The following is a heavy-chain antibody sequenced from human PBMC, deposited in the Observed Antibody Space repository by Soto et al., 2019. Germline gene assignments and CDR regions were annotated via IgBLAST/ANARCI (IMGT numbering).Heavy chain of an antibody. CDR2: IIPILGIA. Sequence: GASVKVSCKASGGTFSSYTISWVRQAPGQGLEWMGRIIPILGIANYAQKFQGRVTITADKSTSTAYMELSSLRSEDTAVYYCARAPMPLPLYRYYFDYWGQGTLVTVSS. J-gene: IGHJ4*02. CDR1: GGTFSSYT. V-gene: IGHV1-69*02. D-gene: IGHD2-2*01. CDR3: ARAPMPLPLYRYYFDY.